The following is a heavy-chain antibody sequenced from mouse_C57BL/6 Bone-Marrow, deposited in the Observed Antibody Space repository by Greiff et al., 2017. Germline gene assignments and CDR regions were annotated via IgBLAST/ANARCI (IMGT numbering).Heavy chain of an antibody. J-gene: IGHJ3*01. D-gene: IGHD1-1*01. V-gene: IGHV1-81*01. Sequence: VQLQQSGAELARPGASVKLSCKASGYTFTSYGISWVKQRTGQGLEWIGEIYPRSGNTYYNEKFKGKATLTADKSSSTAYMELRSLSSGDSAVYFCAREGFITTVWGQGTLVTVSA. CDR1: GYTFTSYG. CDR3: AREGFITTV. CDR2: IYPRSGNT.